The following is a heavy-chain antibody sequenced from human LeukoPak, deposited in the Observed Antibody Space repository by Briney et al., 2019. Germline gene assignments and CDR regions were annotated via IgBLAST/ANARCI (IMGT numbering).Heavy chain of an antibody. J-gene: IGHJ4*02. CDR1: GFTFSSYA. D-gene: IGHD3-22*01. CDR2: ISGSGGST. V-gene: IGHV3-23*01. CDR3: AKDRRPYYYDSSGLGGAQYYFDY. Sequence: GGSLRLSCAASGFTFSSYAMSWVRQAPGKGLEWVSAISGSGGSTYHADSVKGRFTISRDNSKNTLYLQMNSLRAEDTAVYYCAKDRRPYYYDSSGLGGAQYYFDYWGQGTLVTVSS.